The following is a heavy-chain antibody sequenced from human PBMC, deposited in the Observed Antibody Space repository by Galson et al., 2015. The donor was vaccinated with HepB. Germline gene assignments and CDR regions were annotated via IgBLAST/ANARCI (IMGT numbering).Heavy chain of an antibody. V-gene: IGHV3-21*01. Sequence: SLRLSCAASGFTFSSHDMNWVRQTPGKGLEWISSISRTSTYIYYADSVRGRFTISRDNAENSLFLQMNSLRVEDTAVYFCARDGTITSPHGAPDYWGQGTLVTVSS. CDR2: ISRTSTYI. CDR3: ARDGTITSPHGAPDY. CDR1: GFTFSSHD. D-gene: IGHD1-14*01. J-gene: IGHJ4*02.